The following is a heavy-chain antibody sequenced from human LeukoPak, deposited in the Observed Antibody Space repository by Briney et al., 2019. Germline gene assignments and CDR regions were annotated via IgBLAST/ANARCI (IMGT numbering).Heavy chain of an antibody. D-gene: IGHD6-6*01. J-gene: IGHJ6*02. Sequence: GGSLRLSCAASGFTFSSYGMHWVRQAPGKGLEWVAVISSDGSNKYYADSVKGRFTISRDNSKNTLYLQTNSLRAEDTAVYYCARGGSSSSYYYYYGVDVWGQGTTVTVSS. V-gene: IGHV3-30*19. CDR1: GFTFSSYG. CDR3: ARGGSSSSYYYYYGVDV. CDR2: ISSDGSNK.